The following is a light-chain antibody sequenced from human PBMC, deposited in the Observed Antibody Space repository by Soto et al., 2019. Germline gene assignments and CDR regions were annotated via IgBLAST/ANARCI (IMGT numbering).Light chain of an antibody. Sequence: SVLTQPASVSGSPGQSINISCTGTSSDVGGYNYVSWYQHHPGKAPKLIIYDASNRPSGVSNPFSGSKSGNTASLAISGLQPEDEADYYCSSYTTSNTRQIVFGTGTKVTVL. CDR2: DAS. V-gene: IGLV2-14*03. J-gene: IGLJ1*01. CDR3: SSYTTSNTRQIV. CDR1: SSDVGGYNY.